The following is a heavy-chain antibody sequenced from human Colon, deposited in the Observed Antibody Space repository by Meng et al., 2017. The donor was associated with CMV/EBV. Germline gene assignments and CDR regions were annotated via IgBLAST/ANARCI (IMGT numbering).Heavy chain of an antibody. CDR3: ATVSSGYYLYFQH. CDR2: INPNSGGT. Sequence: VQLVQSGVEVKKPGASVKVSCKASGYTFTGYYMHWVRQAPGQGLEWMGWINPNSGGTNYAQKFQGRVTMTRDTSISTAYMELSRLRSDDTAVYYCATVSSGYYLYFQHWGQGTLVTVPS. CDR1: GYTFTGYY. D-gene: IGHD3-22*01. J-gene: IGHJ1*01. V-gene: IGHV1-2*02.